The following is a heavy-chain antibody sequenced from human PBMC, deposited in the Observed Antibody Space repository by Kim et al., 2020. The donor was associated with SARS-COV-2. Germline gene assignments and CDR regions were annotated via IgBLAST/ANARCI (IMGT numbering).Heavy chain of an antibody. D-gene: IGHD6-13*01. CDR3: ARWRYSSSGGYFDY. Sequence: NPSLKSRVTISVDTSKNQFSLKLSSVTAADTAVYYCARWRYSSSGGYFDYWGQGTLVTVSS. V-gene: IGHV4-31*02. J-gene: IGHJ4*02.